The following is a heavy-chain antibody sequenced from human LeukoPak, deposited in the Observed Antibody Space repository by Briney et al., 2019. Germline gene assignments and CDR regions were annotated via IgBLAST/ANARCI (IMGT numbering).Heavy chain of an antibody. CDR2: ISSSSSTT. Sequence: GGSLRLSCAASGFTFSSYNMNWVRQAPGKGLEWVSYISSSSSTTHYADSVKGRFTISRDNAKNSLYLQMNSLRAEDTAVYYCARGRAVAANWFDPWGQGTLVTVSS. J-gene: IGHJ5*02. CDR1: GFTFSSYN. V-gene: IGHV3-48*04. CDR3: ARGRAVAANWFDP. D-gene: IGHD6-19*01.